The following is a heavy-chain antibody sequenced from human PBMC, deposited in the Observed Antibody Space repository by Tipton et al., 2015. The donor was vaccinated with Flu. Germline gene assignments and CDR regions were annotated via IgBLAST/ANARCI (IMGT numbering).Heavy chain of an antibody. Sequence: EVQLVQSGAEIKEPGESLKMSCKGSGYSFTSYWIGWVRQMPGKGLEWMGIIYPGDSNTRYSPSFQGQVTISADKSIRTAYLQWSSLKPSDPALYYWARQIYYDGNSLNGFDVGGQGTMVTVSS. D-gene: IGHD4-23*01. CDR2: IYPGDSNT. V-gene: IGHV5-51*01. CDR1: GYSFTSYW. CDR3: ARQIYYDGNSLNGFDV. J-gene: IGHJ3*01.